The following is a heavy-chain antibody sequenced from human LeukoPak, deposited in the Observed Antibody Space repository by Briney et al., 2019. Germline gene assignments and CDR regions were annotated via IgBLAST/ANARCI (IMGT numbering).Heavy chain of an antibody. Sequence: PSETLSLTCVVSGDSISSGGYSWSWIRQPPGNGLEWIGEINHSGSTNYNPSLKSRVTISVDTSKNQFSLKLSSVTAADTAVYYCARRSRMVRGVIRDYYYYYYMDVWGKGTTVTVSS. CDR1: GDSISSGGYS. J-gene: IGHJ6*03. CDR3: ARRSRMVRGVIRDYYYYYYMDV. CDR2: INHSGST. V-gene: IGHV4-30-2*01. D-gene: IGHD3-10*01.